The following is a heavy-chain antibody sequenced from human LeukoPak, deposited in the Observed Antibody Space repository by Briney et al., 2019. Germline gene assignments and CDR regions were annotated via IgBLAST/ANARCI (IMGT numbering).Heavy chain of an antibody. CDR1: GFTFSSYG. J-gene: IGHJ4*02. CDR3: SRDVFSLGDS. CDR2: INHDGSLT. Sequence: PGGSLRLSCAASGFTFSSYGMHWVRQTPGKGLVWVSHINHDGSLTNYADFVEGRFSISRDFAKSTLYLQMTRLGAEDTAVYYCSRDVFSLGDSWGQGTLVTVSS. D-gene: IGHD2/OR15-2a*01. V-gene: IGHV3-74*01.